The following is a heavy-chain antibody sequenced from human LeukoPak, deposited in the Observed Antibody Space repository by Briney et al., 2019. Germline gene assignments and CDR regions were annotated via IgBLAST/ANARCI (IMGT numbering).Heavy chain of an antibody. CDR1: GFTFSSYT. D-gene: IGHD6-13*01. CDR3: ARPIAAAGN. CDR2: ISGSGGST. Sequence: GGSLRLSCAASGFTFSSYTMNWVRQAPGKGLEWVSAISGSGGSTYYADSVKGRFTISRDNSKNTLYLQMNSLRAEDTAVYYCARPIAAAGNGGQGTLVTVSS. V-gene: IGHV3-23*01. J-gene: IGHJ4*02.